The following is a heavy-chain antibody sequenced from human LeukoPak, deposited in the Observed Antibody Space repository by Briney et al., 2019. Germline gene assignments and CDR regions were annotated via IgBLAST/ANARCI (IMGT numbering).Heavy chain of an antibody. J-gene: IGHJ4*02. CDR2: IWYDGSNK. D-gene: IGHD6-19*01. V-gene: IGHV3-33*06. CDR1: GFTFSSYG. CDR3: AKDLGYGSGWFDY. Sequence: GGSLRLSCAASGFTFSSYGMHWVRQAPGKGLEWVAVIWYDGSNKYYADSVKGRFTISRDNSKNTLYLQMNSLRAEDTAVYYCAKDLGYGSGWFDYWGQGTLVTVSS.